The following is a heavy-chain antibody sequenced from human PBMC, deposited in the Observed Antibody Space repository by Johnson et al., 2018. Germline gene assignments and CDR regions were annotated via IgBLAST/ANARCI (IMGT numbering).Heavy chain of an antibody. Sequence: QVQLVQSGGGVVQPGRSLRLSCAASGFTFSSYGMHWVRQAPGKGLEWVAVISYDGSNKYYADSVKGRFTISRDNSKNTLYLQMNSLRAEDTAVYYCAKGRYDGSGYYYGETDAFDIWGQGTMVTVSS. CDR3: AKGRYDGSGYYYGETDAFDI. V-gene: IGHV3-30*18. CDR1: GFTFSSYG. D-gene: IGHD3-22*01. CDR2: ISYDGSNK. J-gene: IGHJ3*02.